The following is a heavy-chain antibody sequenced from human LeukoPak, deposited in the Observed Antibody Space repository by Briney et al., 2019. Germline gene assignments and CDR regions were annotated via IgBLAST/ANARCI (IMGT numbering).Heavy chain of an antibody. D-gene: IGHD3-10*01. CDR3: ARRQYYYGSGSMDV. Sequence: KASETLSLTCSVTGGSISSGDYYWTWIRQPPGKGLEWIAYIYYSGSAEYNLSLQSRATISVDTSKNQFFLKLRSVTAADTAVYYCARRQYYYGSGSMDVWAKGPWSPFP. CDR1: GGSISSGDYY. V-gene: IGHV4-30-4*08. J-gene: IGHJ6*03. CDR2: IYYSGSA.